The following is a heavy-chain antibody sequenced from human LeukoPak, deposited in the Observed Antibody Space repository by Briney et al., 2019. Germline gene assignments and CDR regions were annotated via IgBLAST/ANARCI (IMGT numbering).Heavy chain of an antibody. CDR2: IKSKTDGGTT. V-gene: IGHV3-15*01. CDR3: TAGFGSVWEILIDDH. D-gene: IGHD1-26*01. J-gene: IGHJ4*02. Sequence: GGSLRLSCAASGFIYSNAWMSWVRQAAGKGLEWVGRIKSKTDGGTTDYAAPVKGRFTISRDDSKNTLYLQMNSLQTEDRAVYYCTAGFGSVWEILIDDHGGQGTLITVSS. CDR1: GFIYSNAW.